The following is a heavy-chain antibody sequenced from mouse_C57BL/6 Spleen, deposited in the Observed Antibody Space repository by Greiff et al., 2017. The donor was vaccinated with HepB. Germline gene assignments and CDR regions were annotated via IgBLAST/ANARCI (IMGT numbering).Heavy chain of an antibody. V-gene: IGHV5-4*01. Sequence: EVQGVESGGGLVKPGGSLKLSCAASGFTFSSYAMSWVRQTPEKRLEWVATISDGGSYTYYPDNVKGRFTISRDNAKNNLYLQMSHLKSEDTAMYYCARAYYGSSYAMDYWGQGTSVTVSS. J-gene: IGHJ4*01. CDR3: ARAYYGSSYAMDY. CDR1: GFTFSSYA. CDR2: ISDGGSYT. D-gene: IGHD1-1*01.